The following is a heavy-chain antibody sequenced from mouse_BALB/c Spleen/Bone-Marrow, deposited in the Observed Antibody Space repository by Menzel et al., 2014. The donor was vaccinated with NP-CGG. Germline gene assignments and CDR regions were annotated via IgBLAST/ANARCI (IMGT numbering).Heavy chain of an antibody. V-gene: IGHV1S41*01. J-gene: IGHJ4*01. CDR2: IAPGSGST. CDR3: ARESYYYENYAMDY. CDR1: GYTFTSYW. Sequence: DLVKPGASVKLSCKASGYTFTSYWINWIKQRPGQGLEWIGRIAPGSGSTYYNEMFKGKATLTVDTSSSTAYIQLSSLSSEDSAVYFCARESYYYENYAMDYWGQGTSVTVS. D-gene: IGHD1-1*01.